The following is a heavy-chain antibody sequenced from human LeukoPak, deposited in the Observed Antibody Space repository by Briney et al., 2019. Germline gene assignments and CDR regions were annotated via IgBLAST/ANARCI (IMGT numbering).Heavy chain of an antibody. V-gene: IGHV4-34*01. D-gene: IGHD3-22*01. Sequence: SETLSLTCAVYGGSFSGYYWSWIRQPPGKGLEWIGEINHSGSTNYNPSLKSRVTISVDASKNQFSLKLSSVTAADTAVYYCARRPRGYSDSSGYLLRPFDYWGQGTLVTVSS. CDR3: ARRPRGYSDSSGYLLRPFDY. J-gene: IGHJ4*02. CDR1: GGSFSGYY. CDR2: INHSGST.